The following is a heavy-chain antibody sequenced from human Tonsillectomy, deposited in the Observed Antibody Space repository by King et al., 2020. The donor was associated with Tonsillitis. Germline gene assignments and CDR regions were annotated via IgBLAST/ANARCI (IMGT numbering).Heavy chain of an antibody. CDR2: IYYSGST. CDR3: ASSSSGWYFNFDL. D-gene: IGHD6-19*01. CDR1: GGSISSYY. Sequence: VQLQESGPGLVKPSETLSLTCTVSGGSISSYYWSWIRQPPGKGLEWIGYIYYSGSTNYNPSLKSRVTISVDTSKNQFSLKLSSVTAADTAVYYCASSSSGWYFNFDLWGRGPLVTVSS. J-gene: IGHJ2*01. V-gene: IGHV4-59*01.